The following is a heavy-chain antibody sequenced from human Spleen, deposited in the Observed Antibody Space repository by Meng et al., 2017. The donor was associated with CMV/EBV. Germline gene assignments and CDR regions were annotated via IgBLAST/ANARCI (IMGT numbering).Heavy chain of an antibody. CDR1: GYYFSGYY. D-gene: IGHD2-8*01. Sequence: SCNASGYYFSGYYMHWVRQAPGQGLEWMGWINPNSGDTKYAPKFQGRVTMTRDTSIGTVYMEVSGLRSDDTAVYYCARRMLESLTVDYWGQGTLVTVSS. CDR3: ARRMLESLTVDY. V-gene: IGHV1-2*02. CDR2: INPNSGDT. J-gene: IGHJ4*02.